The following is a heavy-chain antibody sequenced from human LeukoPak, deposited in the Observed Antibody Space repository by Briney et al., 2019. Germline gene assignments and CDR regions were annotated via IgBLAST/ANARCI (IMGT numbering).Heavy chain of an antibody. D-gene: IGHD3-22*01. V-gene: IGHV4-59*11. CDR3: ARGHYYDTSGDY. CDR1: GDSISSHY. CDR2: IDYSGGT. J-gene: IGHJ4*02. Sequence: PSETLSLTCAVSGDSISSHYWSWIRQPPGKGLEWIGYIDYSGGTNNNPSLKSRVTISVDTSKNQFSLNLSSVTAADTAVYYCARGHYYDTSGDYWGQGTLVTVSS.